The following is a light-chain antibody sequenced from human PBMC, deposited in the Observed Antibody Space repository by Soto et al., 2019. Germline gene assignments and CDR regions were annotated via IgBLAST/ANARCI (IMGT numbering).Light chain of an antibody. J-gene: IGLJ1*01. Sequence: QSVLTQPHSVSGSPGQSVAISCTGTSSDVGGYNYVSWYQQHPGKAPKLMIYDVSKRPSGVPDRFSGSKSGNTASLTISRLQAEDEADYYCCSYAGSYSYVLGTGTKLTVL. CDR3: CSYAGSYSYV. CDR1: SSDVGGYNY. CDR2: DVS. V-gene: IGLV2-11*01.